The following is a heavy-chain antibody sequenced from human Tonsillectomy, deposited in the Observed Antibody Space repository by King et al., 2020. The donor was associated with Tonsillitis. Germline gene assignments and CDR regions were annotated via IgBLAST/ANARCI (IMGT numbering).Heavy chain of an antibody. CDR3: ARDPYYYDSSGYQTRDNWFDP. Sequence: DVQLVESGGGLVQPGGSLRLSCAASGFTFSRYWMHWVRQAPGKGLVWVSRINSDGSSTNYADSVKGRFIISSDNAENTLYLQMNSLRAEDTAVYYCARDPYYYDSSGYQTRDNWFDPWGQGTLVTVSS. CDR2: INSDGSST. J-gene: IGHJ5*02. V-gene: IGHV3-74*01. D-gene: IGHD3-22*01. CDR1: GFTFSRYW.